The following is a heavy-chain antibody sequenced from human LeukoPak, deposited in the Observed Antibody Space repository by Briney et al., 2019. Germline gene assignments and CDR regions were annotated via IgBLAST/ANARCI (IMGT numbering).Heavy chain of an antibody. J-gene: IGHJ5*02. D-gene: IGHD5-12*01. Sequence: ASVKVSCKASGYSFTGYYIHWVRLAPGQGLEWMGWINPNNGGTNFAQKFQGRVTMTRDTSISTAYMELSRLRSDDTAIYYCAKDQNTGYANNWFDPWGQGTLVTVSS. CDR3: AKDQNTGYANNWFDP. CDR1: GYSFTGYY. CDR2: INPNNGGT. V-gene: IGHV1-2*02.